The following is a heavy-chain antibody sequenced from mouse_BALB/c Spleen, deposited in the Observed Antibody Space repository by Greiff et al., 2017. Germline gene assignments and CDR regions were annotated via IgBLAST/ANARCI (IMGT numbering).Heavy chain of an antibody. D-gene: IGHD1-1*01. CDR3: ARRDTTDDY. J-gene: IGHJ2*01. Sequence: VKLQESGAELVRPGTSVKVSCKASGYAFTNYLIEWVKQRPGQGLEWIGVINPGSGGTNYNEKFKGKATLTADKSSSTAYMQLSSLTSDDSAVYFCARRDTTDDYWGQGTTLTVSS. V-gene: IGHV1-54*01. CDR1: GYAFTNYL. CDR2: INPGSGGT.